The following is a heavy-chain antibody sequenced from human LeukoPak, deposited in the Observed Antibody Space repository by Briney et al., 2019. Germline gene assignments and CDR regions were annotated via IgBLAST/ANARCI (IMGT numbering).Heavy chain of an antibody. V-gene: IGHV4-34*01. CDR3: AGSSPRHYDFWSGYEKGFDY. Sequence: PSETLSLTCAVSGGSFSGYYWSWIRQPPGKGLEWIGEINHSGSTNYNPSLKSRVSISVDTSKNQFSLKLNSVTAADTAVFYCAGSSPRHYDFWSGYEKGFDYWGQGTLVTVSS. J-gene: IGHJ4*02. CDR2: INHSGST. CDR1: GGSFSGYY. D-gene: IGHD3-3*01.